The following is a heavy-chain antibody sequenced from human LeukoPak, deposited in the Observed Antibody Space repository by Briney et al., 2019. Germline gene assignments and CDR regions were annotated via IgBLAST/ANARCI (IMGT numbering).Heavy chain of an antibody. V-gene: IGHV3-66*04. CDR2: LYRGGST. CDR3: ARPSHDSSGYYAYYFDY. J-gene: IGHJ4*02. CDR1: GFTLSSNY. Sequence: GGALRLSCAASGFTLSSNYMSWVRQAPGKGLEWVSVLYRGGSTYYADSVKGRFTISSDNSKNTLYLQMNSLRAEDTAVYYRARPSHDSSGYYAYYFDYWGQGTLVTVSS. D-gene: IGHD3-22*01.